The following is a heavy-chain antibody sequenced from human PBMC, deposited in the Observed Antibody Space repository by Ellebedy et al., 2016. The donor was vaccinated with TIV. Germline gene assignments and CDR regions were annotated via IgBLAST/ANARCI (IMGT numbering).Heavy chain of an antibody. J-gene: IGHJ4*02. V-gene: IGHV3-33*01. CDR1: GFNFSRSA. CDR3: ARTPYRSSWYLPDHDF. D-gene: IGHD6-13*01. CDR2: IWYAGTTK. Sequence: PGGSLRLSCATPGFNFSRSAMHWVRQAPGKGLDWVAAIWYAGTTKYYGDSVKGRFTISRDNSKNTLSLQMNSLRVEDTAVHYCARTPYRSSWYLPDHDFWGQGTLVTVSS.